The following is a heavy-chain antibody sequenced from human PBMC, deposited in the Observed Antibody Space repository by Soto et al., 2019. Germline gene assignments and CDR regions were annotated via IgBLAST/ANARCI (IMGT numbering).Heavy chain of an antibody. CDR1: GFSLSNARMG. D-gene: IGHD1-26*01. V-gene: IGHV2-26*01. Sequence: QVTLKESGPVLVKPTETLTLTCTVSGFSLSNARMGVSWIRQPPGKALERLAHIFSNEEKSYSTSLKSRLTISKDTSKSQVVLTMTNMDPVDTATYYCARNPGRGSYYVYGMDVWGQGTTVTVSS. J-gene: IGHJ6*02. CDR2: IFSNEEK. CDR3: ARNPGRGSYYVYGMDV.